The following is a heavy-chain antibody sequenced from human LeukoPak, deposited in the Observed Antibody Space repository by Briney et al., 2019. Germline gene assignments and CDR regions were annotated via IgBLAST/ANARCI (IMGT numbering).Heavy chain of an antibody. J-gene: IGHJ4*02. V-gene: IGHV4-39*01. CDR1: GGSISSSSYY. CDR2: IYYSGST. Sequence: SETLSLTCAVSGGSISSSSYYWGWIRQPPGKGLEWIGSIYYSGSTYYNPSLKSRVTISVDTSKNQFSLKLSSVTAADTAVYYCARRFLEWGIDYWGQGTLVTVSS. CDR3: ARRFLEWGIDY. D-gene: IGHD3-3*01.